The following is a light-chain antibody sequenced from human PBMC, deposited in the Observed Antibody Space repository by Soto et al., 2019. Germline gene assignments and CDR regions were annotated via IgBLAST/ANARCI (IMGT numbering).Light chain of an antibody. CDR1: QSVSSN. V-gene: IGKV3-15*01. Sequence: EIVMTQSPATLSVSPGERATLSCRASQSVSSNLAWYQQKPGQAPRLLIYGASTRATGIPARFSGSGSGTEFTLTVSSLQSEDFAVYYCQQSVSPPITFGQGTRLEIK. CDR2: GAS. J-gene: IGKJ5*01. CDR3: QQSVSPPIT.